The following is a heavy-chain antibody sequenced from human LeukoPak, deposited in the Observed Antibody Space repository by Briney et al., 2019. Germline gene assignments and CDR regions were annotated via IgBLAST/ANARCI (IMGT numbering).Heavy chain of an antibody. V-gene: IGHV1-69*04. Sequence: ASVKVSCKASGGTSSSYAISWVRQAPGQGLEWMGRIIPILGIANYAQKFQGRVTITADKSTSTAYMELSSLRSEDTAVYYCARDRGDGLLYYYYYGMDVWGQGTTVTVSS. D-gene: IGHD5-24*01. J-gene: IGHJ6*02. CDR3: ARDRGDGLLYYYYYGMDV. CDR1: GGTSSSYA. CDR2: IIPILGIA.